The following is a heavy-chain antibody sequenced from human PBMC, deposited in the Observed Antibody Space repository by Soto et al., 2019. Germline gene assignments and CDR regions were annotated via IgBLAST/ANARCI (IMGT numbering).Heavy chain of an antibody. CDR3: ARVVIFDWLLLNGMDV. V-gene: IGHV1-18*01. CDR1: GYTFTSYG. CDR2: ISAYNGNT. Sequence: GASVKVSCKASGYTFTSYGISWVRQAPGQGLEWMGWISAYNGNTNYAQKLQGRVTMTTDTSTSTAYMELRSLRSDDTAVYYCARVVIFDWLLLNGMDVWGQGTTVTVSS. D-gene: IGHD3-9*01. J-gene: IGHJ6*02.